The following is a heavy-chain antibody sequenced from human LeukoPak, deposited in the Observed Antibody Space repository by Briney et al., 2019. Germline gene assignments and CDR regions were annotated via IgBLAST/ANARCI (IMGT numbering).Heavy chain of an antibody. V-gene: IGHV3-48*01. CDR1: GFTFSSYW. CDR2: ISSSSSTI. Sequence: GGSLRLSXAASGFTFSSYWMNWVRQAPGKGLEWVSYISSSSSTIYYADSVKGRFTISRDNAKNSLYLQMNSLRAEDTAVYYCARAYYYDSSGYTASFQHWGQGTLVTVSS. CDR3: ARAYYYDSSGYTASFQH. D-gene: IGHD3-22*01. J-gene: IGHJ1*01.